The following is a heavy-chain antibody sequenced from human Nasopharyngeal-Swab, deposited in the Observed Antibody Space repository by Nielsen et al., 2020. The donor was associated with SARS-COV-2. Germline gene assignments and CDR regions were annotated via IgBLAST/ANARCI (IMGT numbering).Heavy chain of an antibody. D-gene: IGHD6-19*01. CDR1: TLTFSRYG. CDR3: ARGAFEYSSSWYDPYYFDY. V-gene: IGHV3-23*01. Sequence: GESLKISCAASTLTFSRYGMSWVRQAPGTGLECVSTISGRGGYTYYADSVKGRFTLSRDNSKNTLYLQMNSLRVEDTAIYYCARGAFEYSSSWYDPYYFDYWGQGTLVTVSS. CDR2: ISGRGGYT. J-gene: IGHJ4*02.